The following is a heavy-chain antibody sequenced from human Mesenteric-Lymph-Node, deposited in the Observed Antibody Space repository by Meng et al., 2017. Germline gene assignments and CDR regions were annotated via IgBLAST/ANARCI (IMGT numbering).Heavy chain of an antibody. V-gene: IGHV1-8*01. CDR2: VDPARDTA. CDR1: GYTFTSYH. J-gene: IGHJ4*02. D-gene: IGHD6-19*01. CDR3: ARGVEAGVDY. Sequence: QGQLLQSGAEEKEPGASVKVSCKASGYTFTSYHVNWVRQATGQGLEWMGWVDPARDTAGYAQKFEGRITMTRDTSMSTVYMELSSLTSEDTAIYYCARGVEAGVDYWGQGTLVTVSS.